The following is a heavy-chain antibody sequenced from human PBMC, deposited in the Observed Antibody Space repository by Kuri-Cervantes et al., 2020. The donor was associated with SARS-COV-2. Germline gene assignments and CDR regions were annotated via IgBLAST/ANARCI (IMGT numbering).Heavy chain of an antibody. Sequence: LSLTCAASGFTFSSYAMSWVRQAPGKGLERVSAISGSGGSTYYADSVKGRFTISRDNSKNTLYLQMNSLRAEDTAVYYCAKDLSISIWPFDYWGQGTLVTVSS. D-gene: IGHD3-9*01. CDR3: AKDLSISIWPFDY. CDR1: GFTFSSYA. J-gene: IGHJ4*02. V-gene: IGHV3-23*01. CDR2: ISGSGGST.